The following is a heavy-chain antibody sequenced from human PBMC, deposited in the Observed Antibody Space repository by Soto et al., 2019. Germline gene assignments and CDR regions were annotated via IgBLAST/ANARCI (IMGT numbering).Heavy chain of an antibody. CDR2: VSPGNGNA. V-gene: IGHV1-8*01. D-gene: IGHD2-21*02. CDR3: EVTTGY. Sequence: QVQVVQSRAEVKKPGASVKVSCKTSGYTFTDYDINWVRQATGQGLEWMGWVSPGNGNAGYAPQFQGRVTMTSDTSISTVYMELSSLTSEETAVYFCEVTTGYWGQGTMVTVSS. J-gene: IGHJ4*02. CDR1: GYTFTDYD.